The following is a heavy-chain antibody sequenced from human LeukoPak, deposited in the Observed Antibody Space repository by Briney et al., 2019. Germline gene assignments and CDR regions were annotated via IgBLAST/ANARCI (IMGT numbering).Heavy chain of an antibody. CDR2: IWYDGSNK. J-gene: IGHJ4*02. D-gene: IGHD6-6*01. CDR3: AREGGDSSSSSFDY. Sequence: GGSLRLSRAASGFTFSSYGMHWVRQAPGKGLEWVAIIWYDGSNKYYVDSVKGRFTISRDNSKNTLYLQMNSLRAEDTAVYYCAREGGDSSSSSFDYWGQGTLVTVSS. CDR1: GFTFSSYG. V-gene: IGHV3-33*01.